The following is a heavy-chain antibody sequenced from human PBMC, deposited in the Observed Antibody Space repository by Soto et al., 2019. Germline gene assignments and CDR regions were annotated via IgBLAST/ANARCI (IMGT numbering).Heavy chain of an antibody. CDR1: GGSISSYY. J-gene: IGHJ6*03. Sequence: SETLSLTCTVSGGSISSYYWSWIRQPPGKGLEWIGYIYYSGSTNYNPSLKSRVTISVDTSKNQFSLKLSSVTAADTAVYYCARFEVVPAAEVRRYYYMDVWGKGTTVTVSS. D-gene: IGHD2-2*01. V-gene: IGHV4-59*01. CDR2: IYYSGST. CDR3: ARFEVVPAAEVRRYYYMDV.